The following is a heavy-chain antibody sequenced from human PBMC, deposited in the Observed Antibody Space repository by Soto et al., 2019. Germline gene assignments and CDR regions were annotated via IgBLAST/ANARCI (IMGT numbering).Heavy chain of an antibody. CDR3: ARGLNYDFWSGYYGFDY. CDR1: GYTFTSYG. D-gene: IGHD3-3*01. CDR2: ISAYNGNT. V-gene: IGHV1-18*01. Sequence: ASVKVSCKASGYTFTSYGISWVRQAPGQGLEWMGWISAYNGNTNYAQKLQGRVTMTTDTSTSTAYMEPRSLRSDDTAVYYCARGLNYDFWSGYYGFDYWGQGTLVTVSS. J-gene: IGHJ4*02.